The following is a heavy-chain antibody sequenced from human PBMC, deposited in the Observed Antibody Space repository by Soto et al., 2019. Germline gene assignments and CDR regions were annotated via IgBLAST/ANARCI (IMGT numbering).Heavy chain of an antibody. Sequence: PXETLSLTCTVSGCSISSGDYYWSWIRQPPGKGLEWIGYIYYSGSTYYNPSLKSRVTISVDTSRNQFSLKLSSVTAADTAVYYCAREVGQAAAGTAYYYYGMDVWGQGTTVTVSS. CDR1: GCSISSGDYY. V-gene: IGHV4-30-4*01. J-gene: IGHJ6*02. CDR3: AREVGQAAAGTAYYYYGMDV. D-gene: IGHD6-13*01. CDR2: IYYSGST.